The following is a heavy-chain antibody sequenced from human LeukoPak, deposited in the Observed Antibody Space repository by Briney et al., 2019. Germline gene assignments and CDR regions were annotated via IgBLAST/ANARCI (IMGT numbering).Heavy chain of an antibody. Sequence: ASVKVSCKASRYTFTGYHIHWVRQAPGQGLEWMGRINPYSGDTNFAQKFQGRVTMTRDTSITTAYMDLSILTPDDTAVYFCARDQGSLTRSWYTGYWGQGTQVTISS. D-gene: IGHD6-13*01. V-gene: IGHV1-2*06. CDR2: INPYSGDT. CDR3: ARDQGSLTRSWYTGY. J-gene: IGHJ4*02. CDR1: RYTFTGYH.